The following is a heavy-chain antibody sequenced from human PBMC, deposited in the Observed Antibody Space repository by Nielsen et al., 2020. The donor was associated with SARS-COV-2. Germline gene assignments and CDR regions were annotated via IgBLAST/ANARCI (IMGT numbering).Heavy chain of an antibody. V-gene: IGHV3-21*01. D-gene: IGHD6-19*01. CDR3: ARAPPRIAVAGYYYYYGMDV. CDR2: MSSSGSHI. J-gene: IGHJ6*02. Sequence: WIRQPPGKGLEWVSAMSSSGSHIHYADSVKGRFTISRDNAKNSLYLQMNSLRAEDTAVYYCARAPPRIAVAGYYYYYGMDVWGQGTTVTVSS.